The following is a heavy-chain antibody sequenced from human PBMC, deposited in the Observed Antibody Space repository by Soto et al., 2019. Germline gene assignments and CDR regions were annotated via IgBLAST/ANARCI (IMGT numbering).Heavy chain of an antibody. D-gene: IGHD1-26*01. CDR2: MNPNSGNT. CDR3: ARERSSGAFDI. J-gene: IGHJ3*02. CDR1: GYTLTSYD. V-gene: IGHV1-8*01. Sequence: GASVKVSCKTSGYTLTSYDINWVRQATGQGLEWMGWMNPNSGNTAYAQKFQGRVTMTRNTSISTAYMELSSLRSEDTAVYYCARERSSGAFDIWGQGTMVTVSS.